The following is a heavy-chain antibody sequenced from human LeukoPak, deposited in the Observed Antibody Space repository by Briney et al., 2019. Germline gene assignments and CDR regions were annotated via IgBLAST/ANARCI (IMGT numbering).Heavy chain of an antibody. D-gene: IGHD6-13*01. J-gene: IGHJ4*02. CDR1: GGSISSGSYY. CDR3: ARDSSSWYSVSLDY. Sequence: PSETLSLTCTVSGGSISSGSYYWSWIRQPAGKGLEWIGRIYTSGSTSYNPSLKSRVTISVDTSKNQFSLKLSSVTAADTAVYYCARDSSSWYSVSLDYWGQGTLVTVSS. CDR2: IYTSGST. V-gene: IGHV4-61*02.